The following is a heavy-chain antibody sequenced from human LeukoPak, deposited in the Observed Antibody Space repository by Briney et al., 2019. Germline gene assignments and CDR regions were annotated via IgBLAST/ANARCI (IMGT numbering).Heavy chain of an antibody. J-gene: IGHJ3*02. V-gene: IGHV3-21*01. D-gene: IGHD3-16*02. CDR1: GFTFSSYS. CDR3: AREDYDYVWGSYRGGAFDI. CDR2: ISSSSSYI. Sequence: GGSLRLSCAASGFTFSSYSMNWVRQAPGKGLEWVSAISSSSSYIYYADSVKGRFTISRDNAKNSLYLQMNSLRAEDTAVYYCAREDYDYVWGSYRGGAFDIWGQGTMVTVSS.